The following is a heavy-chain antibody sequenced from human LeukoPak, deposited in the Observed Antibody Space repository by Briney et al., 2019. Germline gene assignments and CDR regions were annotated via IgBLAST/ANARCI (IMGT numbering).Heavy chain of an antibody. V-gene: IGHV3-30*02. CDR1: GFTFSSYG. D-gene: IGHD5-18*01. Sequence: GGSLRLSCAASGFTFSSYGMHWVRQAPGKGLEWVAFIRYDGSNKYYADSVKGRFTISRDNSKNTLYLQMNSLRAEDTAVYYCARAGQPYYYYYYMDVWAKGPRSPSP. CDR3: ARAGQPYYYYYYMDV. J-gene: IGHJ6*03. CDR2: IRYDGSNK.